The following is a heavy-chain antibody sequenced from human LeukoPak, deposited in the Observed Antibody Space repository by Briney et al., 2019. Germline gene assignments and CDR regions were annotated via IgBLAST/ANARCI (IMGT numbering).Heavy chain of an antibody. J-gene: IGHJ6*03. V-gene: IGHV4-34*01. D-gene: IGHD3-16*01. CDR1: SGSFSGYY. CDR3: ARAPMGGYYYYYMDV. Sequence: SETLSLTGAVYSGSFSGYYWSWIRQPPGKGLEWIGEINHSGSTNYNPSLKSRVTISVDTSKNQFSLQLSSVTAADTAVYYCARAPMGGYYYYYMDVWGKGTTVTISS. CDR2: INHSGST.